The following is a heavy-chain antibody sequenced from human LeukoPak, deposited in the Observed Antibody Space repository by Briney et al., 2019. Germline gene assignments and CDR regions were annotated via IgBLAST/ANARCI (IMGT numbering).Heavy chain of an antibody. Sequence: GESLKISCKSSGYSFTSYWIGWVRQMPGKGLEWMGIIYPGDSDTRYSPSFQGQVTISADKSISTAYLQWSSLKASDTAMYYCARHPQRWLQRYYFDYWGQGTLVTVSS. CDR3: ARHPQRWLQRYYFDY. D-gene: IGHD5-24*01. CDR2: IYPGDSDT. CDR1: GYSFTSYW. J-gene: IGHJ4*02. V-gene: IGHV5-51*01.